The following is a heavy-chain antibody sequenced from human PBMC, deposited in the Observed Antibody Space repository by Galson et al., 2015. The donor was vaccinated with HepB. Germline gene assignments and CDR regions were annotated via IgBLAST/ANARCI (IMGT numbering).Heavy chain of an antibody. Sequence: SLRLSCAASGFTFSSYAMSWVRQAPGKGLEWVSAISGSGISTYYADSVKGRFTISRDNSKNTLYLQMNSLRAEDTSVYYCAKDRTSAPGILDCWGRGTLVTVSS. CDR1: GFTFSSYA. J-gene: IGHJ4*02. D-gene: IGHD6-13*01. CDR2: ISGSGIST. CDR3: AKDRTSAPGILDC. V-gene: IGHV3-23*01.